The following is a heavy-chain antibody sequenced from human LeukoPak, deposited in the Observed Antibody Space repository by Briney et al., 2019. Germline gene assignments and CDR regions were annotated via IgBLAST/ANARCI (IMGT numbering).Heavy chain of an antibody. J-gene: IGHJ4*02. CDR3: AGDRRWLLHYFDY. V-gene: IGHV3-30-3*01. CDR2: ISYDGSNK. D-gene: IGHD3-22*01. Sequence: GGSLRLSCAASGFTFSSYAMHWVRQAPGKGLEWVAVISYDGSNKYYAGSVKGRFTISRDNSKNTLYLQMNSLRAEDTAVYYCAGDRRWLLHYFDYWGQGTLVTVSS. CDR1: GFTFSSYA.